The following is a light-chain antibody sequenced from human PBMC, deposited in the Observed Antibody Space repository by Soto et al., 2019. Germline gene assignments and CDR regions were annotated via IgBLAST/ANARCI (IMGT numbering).Light chain of an antibody. J-gene: IGLJ1*01. CDR3: TSYAGTYSFFYV. Sequence: QSALAQPPSASGSPGQSVTISCTGTSSDVDAYNYVSWYQQLPGKAPKLIIYEVSKRPSGVPDRFSGSKSGNTASLTVSGLQAEDEADYYCTSYAGTYSFFYVFGTGTKVIVL. CDR2: EVS. CDR1: SSDVDAYNY. V-gene: IGLV2-8*01.